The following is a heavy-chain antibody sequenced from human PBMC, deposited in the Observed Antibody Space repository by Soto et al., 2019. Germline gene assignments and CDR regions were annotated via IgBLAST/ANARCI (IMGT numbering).Heavy chain of an antibody. V-gene: IGHV4-59*08. CDR1: GGSISSYY. Sequence: SETLSLTCTVSGGSISSYYWSWIRQPPGKGLEWIGYIYYSGSTNYNPSLKSRVTISVDTSKNQFSLKLSSVTTADTAVYYCAMLFTQTSYWGQGTLVTVSS. J-gene: IGHJ4*02. CDR3: AMLFTQTSY. CDR2: IYYSGST.